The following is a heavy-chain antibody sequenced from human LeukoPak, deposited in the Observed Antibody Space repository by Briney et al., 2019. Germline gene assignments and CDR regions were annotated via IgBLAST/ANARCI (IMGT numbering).Heavy chain of an antibody. D-gene: IGHD1-26*01. Sequence: GGSLRLSCAASGFTFSSYEMNWVRQAPGKGLEWVSYISSSGCTIYYADSVKGRFTISRDNAKSSLYLQMNSLRADDTAVYYCAKDQGVGATRGYFDYWGQGTLVTVSS. J-gene: IGHJ4*02. V-gene: IGHV3-48*03. CDR3: AKDQGVGATRGYFDY. CDR1: GFTFSSYE. CDR2: ISSSGCTI.